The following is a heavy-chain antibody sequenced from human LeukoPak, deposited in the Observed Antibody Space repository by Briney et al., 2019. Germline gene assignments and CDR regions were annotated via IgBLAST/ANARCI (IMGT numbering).Heavy chain of an antibody. CDR3: ARDGLYSSGWSNSYYYYYYMDV. D-gene: IGHD6-19*01. CDR1: GYTFTSYY. V-gene: IGHV1-46*01. Sequence: ASVKVSCKASGYTFTSYYTHWVRQAPGQGLEWMGIINPSGGSTSYAQKFQGRVTMTRDTSTSTVYMELSSLRSEDTAVYCCARDGLYSSGWSNSYYYYYYMDVWGKGTTVTVSS. CDR2: INPSGGST. J-gene: IGHJ6*03.